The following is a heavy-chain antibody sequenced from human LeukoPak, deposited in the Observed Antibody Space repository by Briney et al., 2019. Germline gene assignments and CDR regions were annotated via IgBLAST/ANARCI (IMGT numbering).Heavy chain of an antibody. CDR3: ARARYVNSFYAFDI. Sequence: SETLALTCTVSGXSISSYYWSWIRLPPGKGLEWIAYLSKSGNTNYSPSLKSRVTIFGDTSKNQFFLKLSSVIAADTAVYYCARARYVNSFYAFDIWGQGTLVTVSS. V-gene: IGHV4-59*13. J-gene: IGHJ3*02. D-gene: IGHD3-9*01. CDR2: LSKSGNT. CDR1: GXSISSYY.